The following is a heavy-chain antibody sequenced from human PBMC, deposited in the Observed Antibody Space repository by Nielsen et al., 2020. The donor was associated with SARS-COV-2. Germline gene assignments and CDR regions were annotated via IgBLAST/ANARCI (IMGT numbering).Heavy chain of an antibody. CDR3: ARARATIFGLVMSYGMDV. CDR1: GYTFTNFY. CDR2: INPSGGST. D-gene: IGHD3/OR15-3a*01. V-gene: IGHV1-46*01. J-gene: IGHJ6*02. Sequence: ASVKVSCKASGYTFTNFYMHWVRQAPGQGLEWMGIINPSGGSTTYAQKFQGRVTMTRDTSTSTVYMDVSNLKSDDTAVYSCARARATIFGLVMSYGMDVWGQGTTVAVSS.